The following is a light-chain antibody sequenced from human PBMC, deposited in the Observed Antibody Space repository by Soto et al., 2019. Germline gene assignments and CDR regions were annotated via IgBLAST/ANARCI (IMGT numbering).Light chain of an antibody. CDR3: SSYRSIGSIV. J-gene: IGLJ1*01. Sequence: QSALTQRASVSGSPGQSITISCTGTSSDVGGYKYVSWYQQHPGKAPKVMIYEVSNRPSGVSTRFSGSKSGNTASLTISGLQADDEGDYYCSSYRSIGSIVFGTGTRLTVL. CDR2: EVS. CDR1: SSDVGGYKY. V-gene: IGLV2-14*01.